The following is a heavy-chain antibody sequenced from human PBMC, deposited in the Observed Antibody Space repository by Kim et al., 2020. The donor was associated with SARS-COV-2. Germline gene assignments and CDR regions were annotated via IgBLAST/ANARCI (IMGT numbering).Heavy chain of an antibody. CDR1: GGSFSGYY. Sequence: SETLSLTCAVYGGSFSGYYWSGIRQPPGKGLEWIGEINHSGSTNYNPSLKSRVTISVDTSKNQFSLKLSSVTAADTAVYYCARGRRITMVRGGSGWFDPWGQGTLVTVSS. CDR3: ARGRRITMVRGGSGWFDP. V-gene: IGHV4-34*01. D-gene: IGHD3-10*01. J-gene: IGHJ5*02. CDR2: INHSGST.